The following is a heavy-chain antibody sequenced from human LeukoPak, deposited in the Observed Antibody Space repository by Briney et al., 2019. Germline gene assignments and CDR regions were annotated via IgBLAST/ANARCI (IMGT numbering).Heavy chain of an antibody. J-gene: IGHJ5*02. CDR2: IYYSGST. V-gene: IGHV4-59*08. CDR3: ARLKMVVPAAIRWFDP. Sequence: SETLSLTCTVSGCSISSYYWSWIRQPPGKGLEWIGYIYYSGSTNYNPSLKSRVTISVDTSKNQFSLKLSSVTAADTAVYYCARLKMVVPAAIRWFDPWGQGTLVTVSS. D-gene: IGHD2-2*01. CDR1: GCSISSYY.